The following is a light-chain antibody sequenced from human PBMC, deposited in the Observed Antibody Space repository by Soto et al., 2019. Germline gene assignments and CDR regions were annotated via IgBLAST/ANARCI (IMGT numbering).Light chain of an antibody. CDR1: SSNIGSNY. J-gene: IGLJ1*01. Sequence: QSALTQPPSASGTPGQRVTISCSGSSSNIGSNYVYWYQQLPGTAPKLLICRNNQRPSGVPDRFSGSKSGTSASLAISGLRSEDEADYYCAAWDDSLSGPSYVFGPGTKVTVL. V-gene: IGLV1-47*01. CDR2: RNN. CDR3: AAWDDSLSGPSYV.